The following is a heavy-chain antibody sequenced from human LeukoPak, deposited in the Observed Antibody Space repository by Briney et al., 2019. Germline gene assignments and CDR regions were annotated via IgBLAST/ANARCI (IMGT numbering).Heavy chain of an antibody. V-gene: IGHV3-21*04. CDR3: ASTSTGLKNFDY. J-gene: IGHJ4*02. CDR2: ISGSSTYI. D-gene: IGHD6-19*01. Sequence: GGSLRLSCAASGFTFNTYSLIWVRQAPGKGLEWVSSISGSSTYIFYADSVKGRFTISRDNAKNSLYLQMNSLRSEDTAVYYCASTSTGLKNFDYWGQRTLVTVSS. CDR1: GFTFNTYS.